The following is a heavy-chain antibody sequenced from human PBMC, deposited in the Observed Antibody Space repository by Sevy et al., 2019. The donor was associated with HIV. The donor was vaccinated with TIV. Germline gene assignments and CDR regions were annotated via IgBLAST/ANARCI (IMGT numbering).Heavy chain of an antibody. CDR3: TRTSYYYDSGSYYGMDV. J-gene: IGHJ6*02. Sequence: GGSLRLSCAPSGFTSGDYILTWFRQAPGKGLEWVGFIRSKTYGGTIENAASVKGRIPISRDDSKNIAYLRMNSLKTEDTAVYYCTRTSYYYDSGSYYGMDVWGQGTTVTVSS. D-gene: IGHD3-10*01. CDR1: GFTSGDYI. V-gene: IGHV3-49*03. CDR2: IRSKTYGGTI.